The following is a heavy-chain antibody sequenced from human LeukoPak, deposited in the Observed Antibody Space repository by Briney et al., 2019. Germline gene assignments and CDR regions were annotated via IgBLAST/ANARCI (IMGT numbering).Heavy chain of an antibody. CDR1: GFTFSTYA. CDR3: ADPPNADY. V-gene: IGHV3-23*01. D-gene: IGHD4/OR15-4a*01. J-gene: IGHJ4*02. Sequence: PGGSLRLSCAASGFTFSTYAMSSVRPPPGKGLEWVSSICGSDGRTYYAESVQGRFTISRDNSKKTLYLQMNSLRVEDTAVYFCADPPNADYWGQGTLVTVSS. CDR2: ICGSDGRT.